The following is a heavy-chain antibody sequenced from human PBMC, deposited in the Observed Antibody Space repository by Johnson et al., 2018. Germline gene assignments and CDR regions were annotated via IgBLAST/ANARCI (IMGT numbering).Heavy chain of an antibody. J-gene: IGHJ1*01. CDR2: ISLDGSNK. D-gene: IGHD6-19*01. CDR1: GFTFSDSV. CDR3: AREGYTSGRACLFDS. V-gene: IGHV3-30-3*01. Sequence: QVQLVQSGGGVVQPGTSLRLSCATSGFTFSDSVMHWVRQAPGKGLEWVAGISLDGSNKHYTDSVKGRFTISRDNSENSVYLLMNSLTAEYPAVYYWAREGYTSGRACLFDSWGQGTLVTVSS.